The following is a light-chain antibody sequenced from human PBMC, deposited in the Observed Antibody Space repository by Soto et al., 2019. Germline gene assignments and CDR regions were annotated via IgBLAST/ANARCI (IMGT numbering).Light chain of an antibody. CDR2: CAS. CDR1: QSLRSSY. Sequence: IVLTQSPGTLSLSPGERVTLSCRASQSLRSSYLAWYQQKPGQAPRLLIYCASNRATGIPDRFSGSGSGTEFSLTISRLEPADVAVYYCSQHDSSPLYIFGQGTKLQIK. V-gene: IGKV3-20*01. CDR3: SQHDSSPLYI. J-gene: IGKJ2*01.